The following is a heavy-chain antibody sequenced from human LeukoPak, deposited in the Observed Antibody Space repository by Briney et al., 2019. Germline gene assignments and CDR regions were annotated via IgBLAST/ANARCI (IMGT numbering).Heavy chain of an antibody. V-gene: IGHV4-31*03. D-gene: IGHD4-17*01. CDR2: IYYSGST. CDR1: GGSISSGGYY. CDR3: ARDRGRDYDYGDYLPLGYFDY. Sequence: SQTLSLTCTVSGGSISSGGYYWRWLRQHPGKGLEWIGYIYYSGSTYYNPSLKSRVTISVDTSKNQFSLKLSSVTAADTAVYYCARDRGRDYDYGDYLPLGYFDYWGQGTLVTVSS. J-gene: IGHJ4*02.